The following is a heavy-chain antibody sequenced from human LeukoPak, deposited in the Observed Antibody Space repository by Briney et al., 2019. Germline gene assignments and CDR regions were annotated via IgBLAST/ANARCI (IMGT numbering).Heavy chain of an antibody. CDR3: ARRRSSSKAGGMDV. CDR2: IYYSGST. D-gene: IGHD6-13*01. J-gene: IGHJ6*02. Sequence: SETLSLTCTVSGGSISSYYWSWIRQPRGKGLEWIGYIYYSGSTNYNPSLKSRVTISVDTSKNQFSLKLSSVTAADTAVYYCARRRSSSKAGGMDVCGQGTTVSVSS. V-gene: IGHV4-59*08. CDR1: GGSISSYY.